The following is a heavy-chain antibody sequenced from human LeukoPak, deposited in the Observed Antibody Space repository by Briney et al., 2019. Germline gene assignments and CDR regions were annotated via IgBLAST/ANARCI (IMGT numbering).Heavy chain of an antibody. D-gene: IGHD6-13*01. J-gene: IGHJ5*02. V-gene: IGHV4-39*07. CDR1: GGSISSSSYY. Sequence: SETLSLTCTVSGGSISSSSYYWGWIRQPPGKGLEWIGEINHSGSTNYNPSLKSRVTISVDTSKNQFSLKLSSVTAADTAVYYCVRAEQQLGRHDHWGQGTLVTVSS. CDR2: INHSGST. CDR3: VRAEQQLGRHDH.